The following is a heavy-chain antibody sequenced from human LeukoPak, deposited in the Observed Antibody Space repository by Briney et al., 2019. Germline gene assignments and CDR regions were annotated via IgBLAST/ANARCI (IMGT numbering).Heavy chain of an antibody. Sequence: PGGSLRLSCAASGFTFSSYGMHWVRQAPGKVLEWVAVISYDGSNKYYADSVKGRFTISRDNSKNTLYLQMNSLRAEDTAVYYCAKERCSSTSCYAYYFDYWGQGTLVTVSS. CDR3: AKERCSSTSCYAYYFDY. D-gene: IGHD2-2*01. CDR2: ISYDGSNK. CDR1: GFTFSSYG. V-gene: IGHV3-30*18. J-gene: IGHJ4*02.